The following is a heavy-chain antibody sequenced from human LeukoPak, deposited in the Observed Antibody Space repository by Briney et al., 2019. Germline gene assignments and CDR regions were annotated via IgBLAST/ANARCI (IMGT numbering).Heavy chain of an antibody. CDR3: ARLLYYYDSSGYYYAPKAFDG. J-gene: IGHJ3*01. V-gene: IGHV5-51*01. D-gene: IGHD3-22*01. CDR2: IYPGDSDT. CDR1: GYRFTNYW. Sequence: GESLKISCKGSGYRFTNYWIGRVRQMPGKGLEWMGFIYPGDSDTKYSPSFQGQVTISADKSISTAYLQWSSLKASDTAMYYCARLLYYYDSSGYYYAPKAFDGWGQGTMVTVSS.